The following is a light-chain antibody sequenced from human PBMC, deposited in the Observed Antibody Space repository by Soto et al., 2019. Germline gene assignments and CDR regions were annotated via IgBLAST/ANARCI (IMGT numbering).Light chain of an antibody. CDR2: GAS. J-gene: IGKJ1*01. CDR1: QSVSSN. CDR3: QQYSNWPRT. V-gene: IGKV3-15*01. Sequence: IVMTQSPATLSVSPGERASLSCRASQSVSSNLAWYQQKPGQAPRLLIYGASTRAIGIPARFSGSGSGTEFTLTITSLQSEDFAVYYCQQYSNWPRTFGQGTKVDIK.